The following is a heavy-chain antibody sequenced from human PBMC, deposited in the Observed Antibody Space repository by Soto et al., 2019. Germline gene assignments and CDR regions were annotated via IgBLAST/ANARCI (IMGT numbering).Heavy chain of an antibody. D-gene: IGHD5-18*01. CDR3: ARETRVDTPPFDY. CDR2: IYYSGST. CDR1: GGSISSGGYY. J-gene: IGHJ4*02. Sequence: QVQLQESGPGLVKPSQTLSLTCTVSGGSISSGGYYWSWIRQHPGKGLEWIGYIYYSGSTYYNPSLKSRVTISVDTSKNQVSLKLSSVTAADTAVYYCARETRVDTPPFDYWGQGTLVTVSS. V-gene: IGHV4-31*03.